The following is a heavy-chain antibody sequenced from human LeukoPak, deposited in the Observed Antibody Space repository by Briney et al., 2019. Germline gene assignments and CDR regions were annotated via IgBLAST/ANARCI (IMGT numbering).Heavy chain of an antibody. CDR2: ISAYNGNT. Sequence: ASVKVSCKASGYTFTSYGISWVRQAPGQGLEWMGWISAYNGNTNYAQKLQGRVTMTTDTSTRTAYMELRSLRSDDTAVYYCARALHIVGATGDFDYWGQGTLVTVSS. J-gene: IGHJ4*02. CDR3: ARALHIVGATGDFDY. V-gene: IGHV1-18*01. D-gene: IGHD1-26*01. CDR1: GYTFTSYG.